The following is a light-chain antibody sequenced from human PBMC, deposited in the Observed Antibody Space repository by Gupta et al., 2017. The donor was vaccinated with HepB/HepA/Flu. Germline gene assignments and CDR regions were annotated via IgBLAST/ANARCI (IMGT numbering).Light chain of an antibody. V-gene: IGKV1-9*01. CDR2: AAS. CDR1: QGISSY. Sequence: DTHLTQVPSFLSASVGDRVTITCRASQGISSYLAWYQPKPGKAPKLRIYAASTLKSGVPSRFSGSGSGTEFTLTISSLQPEDFATYYCQQLNSYPRNGFGQGTRLEIK. CDR3: QQLNSYPRNG. J-gene: IGKJ5*01.